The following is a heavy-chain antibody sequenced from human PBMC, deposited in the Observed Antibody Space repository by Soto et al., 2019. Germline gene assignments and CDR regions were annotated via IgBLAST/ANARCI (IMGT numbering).Heavy chain of an antibody. J-gene: IGHJ4*02. V-gene: IGHV3-48*02. D-gene: IGHD3-22*01. Sequence: EVQLVESGGGLLQPGGSLRLSCAASGFTFSWFGMNWLRQAPGKGLEWVSYISSGSNTINYAESVRGRFTISRDNAKNSLYLQMNSLRDYDTAVYYCARDSSSSYYYFDYWGQGTLVTVSS. CDR3: ARDSSSSYYYFDY. CDR2: ISSGSNTI. CDR1: GFTFSWFG.